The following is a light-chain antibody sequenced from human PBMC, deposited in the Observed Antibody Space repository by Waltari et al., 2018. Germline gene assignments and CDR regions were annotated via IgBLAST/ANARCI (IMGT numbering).Light chain of an antibody. Sequence: QSVLTQPPSVSGAPGQRVTISCTGRSSNIGAGYDVHWYQQLPGTAPKLLIYGNSKRPSGVPDRFSGSKAGTSSSLAITGLQAEDEADYYCQSYDSSLSGVVFGGGTKLTVL. J-gene: IGLJ2*01. CDR1: SSNIGAGYD. CDR3: QSYDSSLSGVV. CDR2: GNS. V-gene: IGLV1-40*01.